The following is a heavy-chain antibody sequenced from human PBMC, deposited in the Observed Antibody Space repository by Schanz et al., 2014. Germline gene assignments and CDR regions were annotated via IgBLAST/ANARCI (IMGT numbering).Heavy chain of an antibody. CDR2: IRFDGSDK. CDR1: GFTFSSYG. CDR3: ARSYSSGWYPYYYGMDV. D-gene: IGHD6-19*01. V-gene: IGHV3-30*02. Sequence: LVESGGGVVQPGRSLRLSCAASGFTFSSYGMHWVRQAPGKGLEWVTFIRFDGSDKYYADSVKGRFTISRDNSKNTLYLQMNSLRTEDTAVYYCARSYSSGWYPYYYGMDVWGQGTTVTVSS. J-gene: IGHJ6*02.